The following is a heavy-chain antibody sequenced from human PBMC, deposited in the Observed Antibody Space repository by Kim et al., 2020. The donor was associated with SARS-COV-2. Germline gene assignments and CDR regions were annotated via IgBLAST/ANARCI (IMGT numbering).Heavy chain of an antibody. CDR2: ITGTGGGT. Sequence: GGSLRLSCAASGITFRNYAMTWVRQAPGKGLEWVSSITGTGGGTHYADSVKGRFTISRDNSNKTLFLQMNSLRPDDTAVYYCAKDTMAVTAGIGYYFGMDVWGQGTTVTVSS. D-gene: IGHD2-21*02. CDR3: AKDTMAVTAGIGYYFGMDV. CDR1: GITFRNYA. V-gene: IGHV3-23*01. J-gene: IGHJ6*02.